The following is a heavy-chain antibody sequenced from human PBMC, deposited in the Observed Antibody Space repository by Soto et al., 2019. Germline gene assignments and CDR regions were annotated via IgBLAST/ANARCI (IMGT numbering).Heavy chain of an antibody. CDR1: GVTFRSYA. CDR3: AKGPFYGDYVGYFDY. Sequence: GGSLRLSCAASGVTFRSYAMSWVRQAPGKGLEWVSAISGSGGSTYYADPVKGRFTISRDNSKNTLYLQMNSLRAEDTAVYYCAKGPFYGDYVGYFDYWGQGTLVTVSS. CDR2: ISGSGGST. J-gene: IGHJ4*02. D-gene: IGHD4-17*01. V-gene: IGHV3-23*01.